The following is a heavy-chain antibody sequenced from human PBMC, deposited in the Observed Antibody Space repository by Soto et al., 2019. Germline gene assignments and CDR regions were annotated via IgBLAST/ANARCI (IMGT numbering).Heavy chain of an antibody. CDR2: ITASSSTI. CDR3: AREQVARWKYGMDV. CDR1: GFTFNTYN. Sequence: EVQLVESGGGLVQPGGSLRLSCAASGFTFNTYNMNWVRQAPGKVLEWVSYITASSSTIYYADSVKGRFTISRDTAKNSLYLQMNSLRYEDTAVYYCAREQVARWKYGMDVWGQGTTVTVSS. D-gene: IGHD1-1*01. J-gene: IGHJ6*02. V-gene: IGHV3-48*02.